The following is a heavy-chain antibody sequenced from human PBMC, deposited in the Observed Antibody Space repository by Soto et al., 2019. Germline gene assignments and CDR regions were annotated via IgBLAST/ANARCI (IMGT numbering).Heavy chain of an antibody. D-gene: IGHD5-12*01. V-gene: IGHV4-34*01. CDR1: GGSFSGYY. Sequence: QVQLHQWGAGLLKPSETLSLTCAVYGGSFSGYYWSWIRQPPGKGLEWIGEINHSGSTNYNPSLKSRVTISVDTSKNQFSLKLSSVTAADTAVYYCARGGNSGYVWWGQGTLVTVSS. CDR3: ARGGNSGYVW. J-gene: IGHJ4*02. CDR2: INHSGST.